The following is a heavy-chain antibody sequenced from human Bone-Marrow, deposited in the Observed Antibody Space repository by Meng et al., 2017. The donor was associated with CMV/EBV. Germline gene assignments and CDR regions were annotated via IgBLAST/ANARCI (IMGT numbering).Heavy chain of an antibody. CDR3: ARSIVAKGFDY. V-gene: IGHV3-23*01. D-gene: IGHD5-12*01. CDR2: ISGSGGST. J-gene: IGHJ4*02. CDR1: GFTFSSYA. Sequence: GESLKISCAASGFTFSSYAMSWVRQAPGKGLEWVSAISGSGGSTYYADSVKGRFTISRDNSKNTLYLQMNSLRAEDTALYYCARSIVAKGFDYWGQGTLVTVSS.